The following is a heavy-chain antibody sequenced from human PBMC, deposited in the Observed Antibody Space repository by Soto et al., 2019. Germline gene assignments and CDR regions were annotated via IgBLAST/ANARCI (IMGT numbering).Heavy chain of an antibody. Sequence: GXSVKSSCKASGGKFRSYAISWVRQAPGQGLEWMGGIIPIFGTANYAQKFQGRVTMTRDTSISTAYMELSRLRSDDTAVYYCASQNWFDPWGQGALVTVSS. CDR3: ASQNWFDP. V-gene: IGHV1-69*05. CDR1: GGKFRSYA. CDR2: IIPIFGTA. J-gene: IGHJ5*02.